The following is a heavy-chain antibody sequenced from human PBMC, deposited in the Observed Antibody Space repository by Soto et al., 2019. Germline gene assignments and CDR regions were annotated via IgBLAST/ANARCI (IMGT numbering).Heavy chain of an antibody. D-gene: IGHD2-21*01. V-gene: IGHV4-30-2*01. J-gene: IGHJ4*02. CDR1: GGSISSGGYS. Sequence: SETLSLTCAVSGGSISSGGYSWSWIRQPPGKGQEWIGYIYHSGSTYYNPSLKSRVTISVDRSKNQFSLKLSSFTAADTAVYYCARGNVVPLDYWGQGTLVTVSS. CDR3: ARGNVVPLDY. CDR2: IYHSGST.